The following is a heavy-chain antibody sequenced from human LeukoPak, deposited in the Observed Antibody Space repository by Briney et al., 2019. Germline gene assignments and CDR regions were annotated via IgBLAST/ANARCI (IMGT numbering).Heavy chain of an antibody. J-gene: IGHJ5*02. CDR2: IYYSGTT. Sequence: SEPLSLTCTVSDDSISSYYWSWLRQPPGKGLEWIGYIYYSGTTNYNPSLKSRLTISVDTSKNQFSLKLTSVTAADTAVYYCARFTHYYDNSGSYNWFDPWGQGTLVTVSS. CDR1: DDSISSYY. V-gene: IGHV4-59*01. CDR3: ARFTHYYDNSGSYNWFDP. D-gene: IGHD3-22*01.